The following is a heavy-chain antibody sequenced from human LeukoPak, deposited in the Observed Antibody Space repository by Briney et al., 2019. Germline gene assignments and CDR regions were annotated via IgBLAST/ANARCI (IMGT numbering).Heavy chain of an antibody. Sequence: SVKVSCKASGGTFSSYAISWVRQAPGQGLEWMGGIIPIFGTANYAQKFQGRVTITADESTSTAYVELSSLRSEDTAVYYCARDCSSTSCFNWFDPWGQGTLVTVSS. V-gene: IGHV1-69*01. CDR1: GGTFSSYA. CDR2: IIPIFGTA. D-gene: IGHD2-2*01. CDR3: ARDCSSTSCFNWFDP. J-gene: IGHJ5*02.